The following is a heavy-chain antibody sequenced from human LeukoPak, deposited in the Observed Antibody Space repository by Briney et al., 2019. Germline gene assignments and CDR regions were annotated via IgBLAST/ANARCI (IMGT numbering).Heavy chain of an antibody. V-gene: IGHV4-34*01. CDR1: GGSFSGYY. CDR2: INHSGST. J-gene: IGHJ4*02. Sequence: SETLSLTCAVYGGSFSGYYWSWIRQPPGKGLDWIGEINHSGSTNYNPSLKSRVTISVDTSKNQFSLKLSSVTAADTAVYYCASYSSGWSEDYWGQGTLVTVSS. CDR3: ASYSSGWSEDY. D-gene: IGHD6-19*01.